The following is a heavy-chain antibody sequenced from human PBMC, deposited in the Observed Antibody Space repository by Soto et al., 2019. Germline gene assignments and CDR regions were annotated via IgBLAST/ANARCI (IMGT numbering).Heavy chain of an antibody. CDR3: ARAETFNLEWLFDWFDP. Sequence: ASETLSLTCTVSGGSINSYYWSWIRQSAGKGLEWIGRVYSSGSTFYNPSLKSRLTMSVDTPNNQFSLKLSSVTAADTAVYSCARAETFNLEWLFDWFDPWGQGTLVTVSS. D-gene: IGHD3-3*01. V-gene: IGHV4-4*07. CDR1: GGSINSYY. J-gene: IGHJ5*02. CDR2: VYSSGST.